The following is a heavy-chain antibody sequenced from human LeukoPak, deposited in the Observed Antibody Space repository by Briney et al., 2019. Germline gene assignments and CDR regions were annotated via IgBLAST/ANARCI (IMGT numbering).Heavy chain of an antibody. CDR2: IKEDGGVK. V-gene: IGHV3-7*01. J-gene: IGHJ4*02. CDR1: GFTFGVSW. CDR3: VKDRGWNTFDY. D-gene: IGHD1/OR15-1a*01. Sequence: GGSLRLSCAASGFTFGVSWMSWARQAPGKGLEWVGNIKEDGGVKNYVDSVKGRLTISRDNAKSSLFLQMNNLRVEDTAVYYCVKDRGWNTFDYWGQGTLVTVSS.